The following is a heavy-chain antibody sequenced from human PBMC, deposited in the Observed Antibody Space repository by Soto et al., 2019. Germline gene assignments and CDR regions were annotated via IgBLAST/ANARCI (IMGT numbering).Heavy chain of an antibody. CDR2: IYSSGSG. D-gene: IGHD3-10*01. J-gene: IGHJ5*02. V-gene: IGHV4-4*07. Sequence: QVQLLESGPGLVKPSETLSLTCSVSLDSISNSYWTWIRQPAGKGLEWVRHIYSSGSGSYTPSRMSRVSMSIDTTKNQFSLSVKSVPATDTGIYDCAKGRGFYADNYCDPWGQGTQVTVSS. CDR3: AKGRGFYADNYCDP. CDR1: LDSISNSY.